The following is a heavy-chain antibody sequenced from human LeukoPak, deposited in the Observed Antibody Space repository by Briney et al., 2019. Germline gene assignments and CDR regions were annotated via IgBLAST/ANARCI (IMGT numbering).Heavy chain of an antibody. CDR2: INHSGST. CDR3: ARDSYDLWSGYYGY. J-gene: IGHJ4*02. D-gene: IGHD3-3*01. CDR1: GGSFSGYY. V-gene: IGHV4-34*01. Sequence: SETLSLTCAVYGGSFSGYYWSWIRQPPGKGLEWIGEINHSGSTNYNPSLKSRVTISVDTSKNQFSLKLSSVTAADTAVYYCARDSYDLWSGYYGYWGQGTLVTVSS.